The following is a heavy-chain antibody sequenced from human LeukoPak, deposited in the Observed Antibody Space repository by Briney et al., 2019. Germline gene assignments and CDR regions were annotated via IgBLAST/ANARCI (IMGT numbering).Heavy chain of an antibody. CDR2: IRYDGTNK. Sequence: GGSLRLSCAASGFSFSSYGMHWVRQAPGKGLEWVAFIRYDGTNKYYADSVKGRFTISRDNSKNTLFLQMYSLRAEDAATYYCAKISGYYPSDYWGQGTLVTVSS. D-gene: IGHD3-22*01. CDR3: AKISGYYPSDY. CDR1: GFSFSSYG. V-gene: IGHV3-30*02. J-gene: IGHJ4*02.